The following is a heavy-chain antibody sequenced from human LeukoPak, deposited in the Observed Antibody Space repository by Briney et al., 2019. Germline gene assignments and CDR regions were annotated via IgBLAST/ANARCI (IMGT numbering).Heavy chain of an antibody. D-gene: IGHD1-26*01. CDR1: GFSFSHYW. J-gene: IGHJ4*02. V-gene: IGHV3-74*01. CDR3: VRGDSGTNRSDY. Sequence: GGSPRLSCAASGFSFSHYWMHWVRQAPGNGLVWVSRINVDGSSTTYADSVKGRFTISRDNAKKTLYLQMNSLRVKDTAVYYCVRGDSGTNRSDYWGQGVLVTVSS. CDR2: INVDGSST.